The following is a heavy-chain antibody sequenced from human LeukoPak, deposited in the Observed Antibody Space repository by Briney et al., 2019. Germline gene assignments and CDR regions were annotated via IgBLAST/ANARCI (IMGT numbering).Heavy chain of an antibody. CDR2: IYHSGST. V-gene: IGHV4-38-2*01. D-gene: IGHD4-11*01. Sequence: PSETLSLTCAVSGYSISSGYYWGWIRQPPGKGLEWIGSIYHSGSTYYNPSLKSRVTISVDTSKNQFSLKLSSVTAADTAVYYCARPGASKTLYYFDYWGQGTLVTVSS. J-gene: IGHJ4*02. CDR1: GYSISSGYY. CDR3: ARPGASKTLYYFDY.